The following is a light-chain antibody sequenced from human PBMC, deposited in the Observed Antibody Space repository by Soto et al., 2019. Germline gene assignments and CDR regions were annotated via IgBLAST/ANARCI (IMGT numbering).Light chain of an antibody. CDR2: DAS. CDR1: ESISSY. V-gene: IGKV3-11*01. J-gene: IGKJ4*01. CDR3: QQRSKWPLT. Sequence: EIVLTQSPATLSLSPGERATLSCRASESISSYLAWYQQRPGQAPSLLIYDASNRATGIPARFSGSGSGTDFTLTIDNLEPKDFAVYYCQQRSKWPLTFGGGTKVEI.